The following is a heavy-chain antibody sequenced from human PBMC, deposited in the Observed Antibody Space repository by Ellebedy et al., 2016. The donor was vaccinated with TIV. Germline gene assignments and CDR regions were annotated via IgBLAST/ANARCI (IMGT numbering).Heavy chain of an antibody. CDR3: ARISPAAYGDRSFDY. J-gene: IGHJ4*02. CDR1: GFTFNNYW. D-gene: IGHD4-17*01. Sequence: PGGSLRLSCAASGFTFNNYWMSWVRQAPGTGLEWVANINKDGSLEPYVVSVRGRFTISRDNAKNSLYRQMNSLRAEDRALYYCARISPAAYGDRSFDYWGQGTLVTVSS. V-gene: IGHV3-7*03. CDR2: INKDGSLE.